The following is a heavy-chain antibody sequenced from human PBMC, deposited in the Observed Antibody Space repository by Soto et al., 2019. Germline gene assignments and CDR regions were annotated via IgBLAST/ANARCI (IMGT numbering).Heavy chain of an antibody. CDR3: ARVGTIGTLWY. J-gene: IGHJ4*02. Sequence: SETLSLTCTVSGGSISTYYWSWIRQPPGKGLEWIGYIYYSGSTNYNPSLKSRVTISVDTSKNQFSLKLSSVTAADTAVYYCARVGTIGTLWYWGQGTQVTVSS. D-gene: IGHD1-1*01. CDR1: GGSISTYY. CDR2: IYYSGST. V-gene: IGHV4-59*01.